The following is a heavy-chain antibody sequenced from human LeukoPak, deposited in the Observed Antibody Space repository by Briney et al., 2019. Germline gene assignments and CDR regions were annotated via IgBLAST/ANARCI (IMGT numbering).Heavy chain of an antibody. J-gene: IGHJ4*02. Sequence: PSETLSLTCAVSGGSISSSNWWSWVRQPPGKGLEWIGEIYHSGSTNYNPSLKSRVTISVDKSKNQFSLKLSSVTAADTAVYYCASRTTYYYDSSGYYHWVLFDYWGQGTLVTVSS. D-gene: IGHD3-22*01. V-gene: IGHV4-4*02. CDR2: IYHSGST. CDR3: ASRTTYYYDSSGYYHWVLFDY. CDR1: GGSISSSNW.